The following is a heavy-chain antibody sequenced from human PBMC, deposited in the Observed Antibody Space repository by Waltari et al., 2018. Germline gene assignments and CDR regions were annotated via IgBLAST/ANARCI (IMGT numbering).Heavy chain of an antibody. CDR3: AREGGFSGYDFAY. CDR1: NGSISPYY. Sequence: QVQLRESGPGLVKPSETLSLTCTVSNGSISPYYWNWIRQSPGKGLEWIGYIFYNGNTNYNPSLKSRVTISLDTSKKQFSLKMISVSPADTAVYYCAREGGFSGYDFAYWGQGTLVTVSS. V-gene: IGHV4-59*01. D-gene: IGHD5-12*01. CDR2: IFYNGNT. J-gene: IGHJ4*02.